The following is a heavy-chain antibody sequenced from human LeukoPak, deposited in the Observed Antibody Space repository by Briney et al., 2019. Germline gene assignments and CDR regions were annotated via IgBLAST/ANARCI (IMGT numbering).Heavy chain of an antibody. J-gene: IGHJ4*02. CDR3: ARAEVLAVAWYFDY. D-gene: IGHD6-19*01. CDR1: GGTFSNYA. V-gene: IGHV1-69*04. Sequence: SVKVSCKASGGTFSNYAISWVRQAPGQGLEWMGRIIPIFGIANYAQKFQGRVTITADKSTSTAFMELSSLRSEDTAVYYCARAEVLAVAWYFDYWGQGTLVTVSS. CDR2: IIPIFGIA.